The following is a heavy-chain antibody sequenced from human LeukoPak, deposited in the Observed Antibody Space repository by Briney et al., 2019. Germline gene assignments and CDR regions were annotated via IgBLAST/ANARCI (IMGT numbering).Heavy chain of an antibody. CDR1: GYTFTSYD. J-gene: IGHJ6*03. CDR2: MNPNSGNT. CDR3: ARGPLVVPAATRGYYVDV. D-gene: IGHD2-2*01. Sequence: GASVKVSCKASGYTFTSYDINWVRQATGQGLEWMGLMNPNSGNTGYAQKFQGRVTMTRNTSISTAYMELSSLRSEDTAVYYCARGPLVVPAATRGYYVDVWGKGTTVTVSS. V-gene: IGHV1-8*01.